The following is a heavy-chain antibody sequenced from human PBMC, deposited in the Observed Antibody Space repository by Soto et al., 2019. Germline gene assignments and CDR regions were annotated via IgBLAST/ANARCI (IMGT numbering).Heavy chain of an antibody. V-gene: IGHV4-4*02. CDR3: ARARATIAAAAIFDC. J-gene: IGHJ4*02. CDR2: VYRTGST. Sequence: SETLSLTCAVSGGSISTSNWWSWVRQPPGKGLEWIGEVYRTGSTTYNPSLESRLTISVDKSKNQFSLKLTSVTAADTAVYYCARARATIAAAAIFDCWGQGTLVAVSS. D-gene: IGHD6-13*01. CDR1: GGSISTSNW.